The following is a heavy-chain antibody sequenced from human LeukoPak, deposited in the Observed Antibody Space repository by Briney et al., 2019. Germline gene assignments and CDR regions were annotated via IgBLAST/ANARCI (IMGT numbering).Heavy chain of an antibody. CDR3: ARDVRPDY. V-gene: IGHV3-21*01. D-gene: IGHD6-6*01. CDR1: GFTFSSYT. CDR2: ISSSSSYI. J-gene: IGHJ4*02. Sequence: PGGSLRLSCAASGFTFSSYTMNWVRQAPGKGLEWVSLISSSSSYIFYADSVKGRFTISRDNAKKSLYLQMNSLRAEDTAVYYCARDVRPDYWGQGTLVTVST.